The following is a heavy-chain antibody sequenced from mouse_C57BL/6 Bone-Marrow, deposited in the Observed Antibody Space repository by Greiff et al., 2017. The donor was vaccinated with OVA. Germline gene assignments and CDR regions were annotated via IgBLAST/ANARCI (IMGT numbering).Heavy chain of an antibody. CDR1: GYTFTSYT. V-gene: IGHV1-4*01. Sequence: LVESGAELARPGASVKMSCKASGYTFTSYTMHWVKQRPGQGLEWIGYINPSSGYTKYNQKFKDKATLTADKSSSTAYMQLSSLTSEDSAVYYCARYGAVAATDYWGQGTTLTVSS. D-gene: IGHD1-1*01. CDR3: ARYGAVAATDY. J-gene: IGHJ2*01. CDR2: INPSSGYT.